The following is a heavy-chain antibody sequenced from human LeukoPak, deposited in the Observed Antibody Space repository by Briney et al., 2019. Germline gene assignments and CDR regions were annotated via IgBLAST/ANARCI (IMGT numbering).Heavy chain of an antibody. V-gene: IGHV5-51*01. CDR2: IYPGDSDA. D-gene: IGHD3-10*01. J-gene: IGHJ4*02. CDR3: ARGGYTMVRGAPFDY. Sequence: GESLKISCKGSGYSFTSYWIGWVRQMPGKGLEWMGIIYPGDSDARYSPSFQGQVTISADKSISTAYLQWSSLKASDTAMYYCARGGYTMVRGAPFDYWGQGTLVTVSS. CDR1: GYSFTSYW.